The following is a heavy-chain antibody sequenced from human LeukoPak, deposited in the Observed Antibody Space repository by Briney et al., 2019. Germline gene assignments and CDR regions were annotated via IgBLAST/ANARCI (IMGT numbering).Heavy chain of an antibody. J-gene: IGHJ4*02. CDR2: IKQDGSQK. D-gene: IGHD4-17*01. V-gene: IGHV3-7*03. CDR3: ARDWFDGDYDRFDY. Sequence: GGSLRLPCAASGFTFSSYWMSWFRQAPGKGLEWVANIKQDGSQKFSVDSMKGRFTISRDNAKNSLYLQMNSLRVEDTAVYYCARDWFDGDYDRFDYWGQGTLVTVSS. CDR1: GFTFSSYW.